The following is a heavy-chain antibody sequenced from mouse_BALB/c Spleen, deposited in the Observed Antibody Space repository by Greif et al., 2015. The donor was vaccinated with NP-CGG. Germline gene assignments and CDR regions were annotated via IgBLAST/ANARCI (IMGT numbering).Heavy chain of an antibody. CDR3: ARWDWYFDV. V-gene: IGHV14-3*02. Sequence: EVQLQESGAELVKPGASVKLSCTASGFNIKDTYMHWVKQRPEQGLEWIGRIDPANGNTKYDPKFQGKATITADTSSNTAYLQLSSPTSEDTAVYYCARWDWYFDVWGAGTTVTVSS. CDR2: IDPANGNT. CDR1: GFNIKDTY. J-gene: IGHJ1*01.